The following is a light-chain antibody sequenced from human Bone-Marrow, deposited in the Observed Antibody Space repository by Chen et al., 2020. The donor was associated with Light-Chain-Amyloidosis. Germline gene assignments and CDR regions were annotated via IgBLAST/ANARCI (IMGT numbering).Light chain of an antibody. CDR2: WES. Sequence: DIVLTQSPDSLALSLGGRATIHCKSSQSILFSSNSEHYLAWYQKTPGQPPKLLIYWESTRESGVPDRVSGSGSGTDFTRTSSSRQAEDVAVYYCQEDYSAPWTFGQGTKVDVK. CDR3: QEDYSAPWT. V-gene: IGKV4-1*01. CDR1: QSILFSSNSEHY. J-gene: IGKJ1*01.